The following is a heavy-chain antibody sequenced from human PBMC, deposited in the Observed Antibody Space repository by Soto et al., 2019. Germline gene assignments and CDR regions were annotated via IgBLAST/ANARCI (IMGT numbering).Heavy chain of an antibody. CDR3: ARSSPRGEQLFFDF. Sequence: SETLSLTCTVSNGSIRAYYWNWIRQPAGKGLEWIGRIYSTGSTYYNPSLKSRIAMSVDTSKNQFSLKLASVTAADTAMYYCARSSPRGEQLFFDFWGQGALVT. CDR2: IYSTGST. CDR1: NGSIRAYY. J-gene: IGHJ4*02. D-gene: IGHD1-26*01. V-gene: IGHV4-4*07.